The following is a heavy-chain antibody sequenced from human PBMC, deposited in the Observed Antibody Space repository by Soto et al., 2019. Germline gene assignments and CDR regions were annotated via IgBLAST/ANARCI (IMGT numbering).Heavy chain of an antibody. Sequence: GGSLRLSCAASGFTFSSYGMHWVRQAPGKGLEWVAVISYDGSNKYYADSVKGRFTISRDNSKNTLYLQMNSLRAEDTAVYYCAKGPYCSSTSCYTRRAPLDYWGQGTLVTVSS. V-gene: IGHV3-30*18. CDR3: AKGPYCSSTSCYTRRAPLDY. CDR2: ISYDGSNK. CDR1: GFTFSSYG. J-gene: IGHJ4*02. D-gene: IGHD2-2*02.